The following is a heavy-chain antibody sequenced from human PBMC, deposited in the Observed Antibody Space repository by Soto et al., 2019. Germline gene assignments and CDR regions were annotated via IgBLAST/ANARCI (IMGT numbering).Heavy chain of an antibody. CDR2: TYYTRST. Sequence: SETLSLTCTVSGVSISRSSYYWSWLRQRSGKGLESIVYTYYTRSTYYNPSLKSRVTISLDTSKNQYSLKVTSVTAADTAIYYCARSLDSSGYLFAYWGRGALVTVS. CDR1: GVSISRSSYY. D-gene: IGHD3-22*01. V-gene: IGHV4-31*03. J-gene: IGHJ4*02. CDR3: ARSLDSSGYLFAY.